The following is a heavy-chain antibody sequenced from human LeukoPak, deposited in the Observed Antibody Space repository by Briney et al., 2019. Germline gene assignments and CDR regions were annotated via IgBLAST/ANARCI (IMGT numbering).Heavy chain of an antibody. CDR3: AEGSSSSSGVYFDY. V-gene: IGHV6-1*01. CDR1: GDSVASNSAA. J-gene: IGHJ4*02. Sequence: SQTLSLTCAIAGDSVASNSAAWNWIRQSPSRGLEGLGRTYYRSKWYNDYAVSVKSRITINPDTSKNQFSLQLNSATPEDTAVYYCAEGSSSSSGVYFDYWGQGTLAPVSS. D-gene: IGHD6-6*01. CDR2: TYYRSKWYN.